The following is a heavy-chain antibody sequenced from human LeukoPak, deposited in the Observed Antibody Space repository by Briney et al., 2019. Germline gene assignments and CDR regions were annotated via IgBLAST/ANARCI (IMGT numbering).Heavy chain of an antibody. Sequence: ASVKVSCKASGYTFTSYYMHWVRQAPGQGLEWMGIINPSGGSTSYAQKFQGRVTMTRDTSTSTVYMELSSLRSEDTAVYYCARDRPPQYYDILTDLYGMDVWGQGTTVTVSS. CDR2: INPSGGST. J-gene: IGHJ6*02. D-gene: IGHD3-9*01. V-gene: IGHV1-46*01. CDR1: GYTFTSYY. CDR3: ARDRPPQYYDILTDLYGMDV.